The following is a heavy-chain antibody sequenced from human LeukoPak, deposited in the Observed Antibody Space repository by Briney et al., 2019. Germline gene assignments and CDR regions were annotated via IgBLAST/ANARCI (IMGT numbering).Heavy chain of an antibody. V-gene: IGHV3-7*01. CDR2: IKQDGSEK. J-gene: IGHJ4*02. D-gene: IGHD2-2*01. CDR1: GFTFSNIW. CDR3: ATGGSSRMAY. Sequence: GGSLRLSCAASGFTFSNIWMSWVRQAPGKGLEWVANIKQDGSEKNYVDSVEGRFTISRDNAKNSLYLQMNSLRAEDTAAYYCATGGSSRMAYWGQGALVTVSS.